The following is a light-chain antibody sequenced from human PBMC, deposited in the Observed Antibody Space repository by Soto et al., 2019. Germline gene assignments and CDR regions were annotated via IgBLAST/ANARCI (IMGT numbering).Light chain of an antibody. Sequence: QPALTLLPPVSPSSGPSVAIPCTRPSSIVGSDSRVSWYQQSPGTAPKVMIYEVSNRPSGVPDRFSGSKSGNTASLTISGLQAEDEADYYCSSYTSSSTYVFGTGTKVTVL. CDR1: SSIVGSDSR. V-gene: IGLV2-18*02. CDR2: EVS. J-gene: IGLJ1*01. CDR3: SSYTSSSTYV.